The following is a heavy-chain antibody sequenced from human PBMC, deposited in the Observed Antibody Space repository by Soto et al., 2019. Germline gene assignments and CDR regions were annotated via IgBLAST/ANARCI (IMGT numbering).Heavy chain of an antibody. CDR3: VRENYYYGMDV. Sequence: EVQLEESGGTLVQPGGSLRLSCAASGFDASVNYMTWVRQAPGKGLEWVSAINNAYSTFYADSVKGRFTISRDNSKNTVYLQMHSLRVEDTAMYYCVRENYYYGMDVWGQGTAVTVSS. J-gene: IGHJ6*02. CDR1: GFDASVNY. CDR2: INNAYST. V-gene: IGHV3-66*01.